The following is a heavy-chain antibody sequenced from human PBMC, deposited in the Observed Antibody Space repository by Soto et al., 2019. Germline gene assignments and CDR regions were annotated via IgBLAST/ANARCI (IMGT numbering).Heavy chain of an antibody. V-gene: IGHV5-51*03. CDR3: ARLRAVAGAHVDY. D-gene: IGHD6-19*01. CDR2: IYPGDSDT. CDR1: GYSFTSYW. J-gene: IGHJ4*02. Sequence: EVQLVQSGAEVKKPGESLKISCKGSGYSFTSYWIGWVRQMPGKGLEGMGIIYPGDSDTRYSPSFQGQVTISADKSIGAADRQRSSRKASATAMYYCARLRAVAGAHVDYWGQGALVTVSS.